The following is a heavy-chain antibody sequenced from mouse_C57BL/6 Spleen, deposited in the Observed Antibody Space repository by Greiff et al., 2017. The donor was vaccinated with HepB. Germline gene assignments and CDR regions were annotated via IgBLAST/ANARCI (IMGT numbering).Heavy chain of an antibody. Sequence: EVKVEESGGGLVKPGGSLKLSCAASGFTFSDYGMHWVRQAPEKGLEWVAYISSGSSTIYYADTVKGRFTISRDNAKNTLFLQMTSLRSEDTAMYYCARNPYYSNYYRYFDVWGTGTTVTVSS. CDR3: ARNPYYSNYYRYFDV. D-gene: IGHD2-5*01. J-gene: IGHJ1*03. CDR1: GFTFSDYG. V-gene: IGHV5-17*01. CDR2: ISSGSSTI.